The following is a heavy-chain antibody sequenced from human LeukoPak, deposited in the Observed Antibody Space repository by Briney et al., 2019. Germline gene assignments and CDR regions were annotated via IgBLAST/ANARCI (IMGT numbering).Heavy chain of an antibody. CDR2: ISFDGTDA. CDR3: TARRPDAFDI. V-gene: IGHV3-30*04. Sequence: GGSLRLSCAASGFTFSSYAIHWVRQAPGKGLEWVAVISFDGTDAFYADSVKGRFTISRDNSKNTLYLQMNSLKTEDTAVYYCTARRPDAFDIWGQGTMVTVSS. J-gene: IGHJ3*02. CDR1: GFTFSSYA.